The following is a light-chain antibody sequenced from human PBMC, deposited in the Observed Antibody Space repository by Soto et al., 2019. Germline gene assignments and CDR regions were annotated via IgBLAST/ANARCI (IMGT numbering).Light chain of an antibody. CDR2: EVT. CDR1: STDIGGYDY. V-gene: IGLV2-14*01. CDR3: SSFTLRTTVI. Sequence: QSALTQPASVSGSPGQSITISCTGTSTDIGGYDYVSWYQQYPGKAPKLMISEVTNRPSGVSERFSGSKSGNTASLTISGLQPGDEADYYCSSFTLRTTVIFGGGTKVTVL. J-gene: IGLJ2*01.